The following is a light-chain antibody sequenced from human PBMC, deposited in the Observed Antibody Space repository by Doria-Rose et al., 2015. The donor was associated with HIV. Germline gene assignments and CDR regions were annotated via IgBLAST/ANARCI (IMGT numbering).Light chain of an antibody. CDR1: QGIGSD. CDR3: QQYSQWPPYT. CDR2: RAS. J-gene: IGKJ2*01. Sequence: EIVLTQSPATLSVSPGDRATLSCRASQGIGSDVAWYQQKPGQAPRLLIYRASIRATGIPPRCTGGGSGTEFTLTISSLQSEDFAVYFCQQYSQWPPYTFGQGTKLEVK. V-gene: IGKV3-15*01.